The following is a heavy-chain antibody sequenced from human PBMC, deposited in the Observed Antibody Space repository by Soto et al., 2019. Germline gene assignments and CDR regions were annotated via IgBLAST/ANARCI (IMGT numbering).Heavy chain of an antibody. CDR3: ARGGGYSFGAVFDY. CDR2: IYHSGSA. Sequence: SETLSLTCTVSGDSISSYYWSWIRQHPGKGLERIGYIYHSGSAMYNPSLNRRLSMSIDTSKSKFSLKLTSVAAAEAAVYFCARGGGYSFGAVFDYWGLVTLFTVSS. CDR1: GDSISSYY. V-gene: IGHV4-59*01. J-gene: IGHJ4*02. D-gene: IGHD5-18*01.